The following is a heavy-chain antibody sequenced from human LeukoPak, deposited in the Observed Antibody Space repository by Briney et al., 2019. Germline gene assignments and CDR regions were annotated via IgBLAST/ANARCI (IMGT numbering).Heavy chain of an antibody. CDR1: GYTFTGYY. V-gene: IGHV1-2*02. J-gene: IGHJ5*02. Sequence: ASVKVFCKASGYTFTGYYMHWVRQAPGQGLEWMGWINPNSGGADYAQKFQGRVTMTRDTSISTAYMELSRLISDDTAVYYCARERTGYDEEGNWFDPWGQGTLVIVFS. CDR3: ARERTGYDEEGNWFDP. D-gene: IGHD5-12*01. CDR2: INPNSGGA.